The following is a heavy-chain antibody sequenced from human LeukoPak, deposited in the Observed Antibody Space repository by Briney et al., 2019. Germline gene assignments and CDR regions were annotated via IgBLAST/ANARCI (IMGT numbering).Heavy chain of an antibody. CDR1: GGTFSSYA. CDR2: IIPIFGTA. V-gene: IGHV1-69*05. D-gene: IGHD3-22*01. Sequence: ASVKVSCKASGGTFSSYAISWVRQAPGQGLEWMGGIIPIFGTANYAQKFQGRVTITTDESTSTAYMELSSLRSEDTAVYYCARGRVFERRDYYDSSGYGSNDAFDIWGQGTMVTVSS. J-gene: IGHJ3*02. CDR3: ARGRVFERRDYYDSSGYGSNDAFDI.